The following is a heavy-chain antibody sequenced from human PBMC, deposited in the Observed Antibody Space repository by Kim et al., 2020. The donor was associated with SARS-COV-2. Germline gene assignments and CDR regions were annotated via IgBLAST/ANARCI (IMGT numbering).Heavy chain of an antibody. CDR3: ASVLLWFGEFKYNWFDP. V-gene: IGHV1-69*13. D-gene: IGHD3-10*01. CDR2: IIPIFGTA. CDR1: GGTFSSYA. Sequence: SVKVSCKASGGTFSSYAISWVRQAPGQGLEWMGGIIPIFGTANYAQKFQGRVTITADESTSTAYMELSSLRSEDTAVYYCASVLLWFGEFKYNWFDPWGQGTLVTVSS. J-gene: IGHJ5*02.